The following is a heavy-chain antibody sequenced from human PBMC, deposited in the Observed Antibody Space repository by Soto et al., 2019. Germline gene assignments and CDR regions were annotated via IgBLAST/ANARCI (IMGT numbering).Heavy chain of an antibody. J-gene: IGHJ5*02. CDR1: GYTLTELS. CDR2: FDPEDGET. V-gene: IGHV1-24*01. D-gene: IGHD2-15*01. CDR3: ATRYCSGGSCYSGYWFDP. Sequence: ASVKVSCKVPGYTLTELSMHWVRQAPGKGLEWMGGFDPEDGETIYAQKFQGRVTMTEDTSTDTAYMELSSLRSEDTAVYYCATRYCSGGSCYSGYWFDPWGQGTLVTVSS.